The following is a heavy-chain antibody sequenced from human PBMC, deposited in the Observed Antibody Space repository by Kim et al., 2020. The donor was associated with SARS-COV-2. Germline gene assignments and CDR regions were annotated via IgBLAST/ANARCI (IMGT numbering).Heavy chain of an antibody. CDR1: GGSISSYY. J-gene: IGHJ6*03. CDR3: ARARYGSGSYYGYYYYMDV. V-gene: IGHV4-59*01. Sequence: SETLSLTCTVSGGSISSYYWSWIRQPPGKGLEWVGYIYYSGSTNYNPSLKSRVTISVDTSKNQFSLKLSSVTAADTAVYYCARARYGSGSYYGYYYYMDVWGKGTPVTVSS. CDR2: IYYSGST. D-gene: IGHD3-10*01.